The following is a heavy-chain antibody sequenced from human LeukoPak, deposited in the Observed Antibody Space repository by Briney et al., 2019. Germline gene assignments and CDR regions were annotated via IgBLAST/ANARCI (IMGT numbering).Heavy chain of an antibody. CDR3: VRGPGYPGGKLDY. Sequence: GGSLRLSCAASGFTVSSNYMSWVRQAPGKGLEWVSLIYSGGGTYYTDSVKGRFTISRDKSRNTLYLQMNSLRAEDTAVYYCVRGPGYPGGKLDYWGQGTLVTVSS. CDR1: GFTVSSNY. J-gene: IGHJ4*02. V-gene: IGHV3-53*01. CDR2: IYSGGGT. D-gene: IGHD3-16*01.